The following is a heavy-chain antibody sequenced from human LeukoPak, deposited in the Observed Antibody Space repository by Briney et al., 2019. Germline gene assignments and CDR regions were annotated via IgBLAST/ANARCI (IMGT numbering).Heavy chain of an antibody. CDR2: FSAFIGET. CDR1: GYTFTSHG. CDR3: ARDPSNTSGRYTYFDY. J-gene: IGHJ4*02. Sequence: ASVKVSCKTYGYTFTSHGISWVRHGPGQGLGWVGRFSAFIGETNYAQNLQGRVTSPTNTSTSKAYMELRSLRSDDTAVYYCARDPSNTSGRYTYFDYWGQGTLVTVSS. D-gene: IGHD3-16*02. V-gene: IGHV1-18*01.